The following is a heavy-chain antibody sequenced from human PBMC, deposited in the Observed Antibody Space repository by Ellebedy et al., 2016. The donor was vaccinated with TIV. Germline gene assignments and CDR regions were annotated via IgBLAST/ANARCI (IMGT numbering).Heavy chain of an antibody. CDR3: ARDRDYPGTDY. CDR1: GYTFTSYS. CDR2: LNPSGGST. V-gene: IGHV1-46*01. Sequence: ASVKVSCKASGYTFTSYSMYWVRQAPGQGLEWMGILNPSGGSTRYAQKFQGRVTMTRDKSTSTVYMELSSLRSDDTAVYYCARDRDYPGTDYWGQGTLVTVSS. J-gene: IGHJ4*02. D-gene: IGHD6-13*01.